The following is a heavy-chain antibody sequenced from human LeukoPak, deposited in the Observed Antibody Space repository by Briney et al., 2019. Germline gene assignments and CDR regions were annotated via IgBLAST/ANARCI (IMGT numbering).Heavy chain of an antibody. Sequence: GGSLRLSCAASGFTVSSNYMSWVRQAPGKGLEWVSVIYSGGSTYYADSVKGRLTISRDNSKNTLYLQMNSLRAEDTAVYYCARIRDTAMAFDYWGQGTLVTVSS. V-gene: IGHV3-53*01. CDR2: IYSGGST. CDR3: ARIRDTAMAFDY. J-gene: IGHJ4*02. CDR1: GFTVSSNY. D-gene: IGHD5-18*01.